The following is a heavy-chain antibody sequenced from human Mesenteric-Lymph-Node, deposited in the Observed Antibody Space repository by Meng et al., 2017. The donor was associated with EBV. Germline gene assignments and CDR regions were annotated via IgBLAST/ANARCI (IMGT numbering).Heavy chain of an antibody. CDR2: IYYSGCT. CDR1: WFTNNSSSFD. D-gene: IGHD1-26*01. V-gene: IGHV4-39*07. Sequence: LPGFGPVLGKPLEALSLACTVSWFTNNSSSFDCALNRQPPGKGLEWIGSIYYSGCTYYNPSLKSRVTISEDTSKNQLSLKLNSVAAADTAVYYWARDHRGSPGLDPWGQGTLVTVSS. J-gene: IGHJ5*02. CDR3: ARDHRGSPGLDP.